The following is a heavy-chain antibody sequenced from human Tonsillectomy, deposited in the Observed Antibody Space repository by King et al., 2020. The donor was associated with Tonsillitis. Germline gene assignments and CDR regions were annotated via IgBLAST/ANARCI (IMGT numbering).Heavy chain of an antibody. J-gene: IGHJ4*02. CDR2: FSGSGGST. D-gene: IGHD3-10*01. Sequence: VQLVESGGGLVQPGGSLRLSCAASGFTFSSYAMSWFRQAPGKGLEWASAFSGSGGSTYYADSVKGRFTISRDNSKNTLYLQMNSLRAEDTAVYYCAKDRRRGITMVRGVISYFDYWGQGTLVTVSS. CDR1: GFTFSSYA. V-gene: IGHV3-23*04. CDR3: AKDRRRGITMVRGVISYFDY.